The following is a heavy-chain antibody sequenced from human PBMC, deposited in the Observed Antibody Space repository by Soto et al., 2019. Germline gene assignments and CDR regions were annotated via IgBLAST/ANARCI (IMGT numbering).Heavy chain of an antibody. V-gene: IGHV1-69*13. CDR2: IIPIFGTA. Sequence: SVKVSCKASGGTFSSYAISWVREAPGQGLEWMGGIIPIFGTANYAQKFQGRVTITADESTSTAYMELSSLRSEDTAVYYCARIAVAESYYYYGMDVWGQGTTVTVSS. J-gene: IGHJ6*02. CDR1: GGTFSSYA. CDR3: ARIAVAESYYYYGMDV. D-gene: IGHD6-19*01.